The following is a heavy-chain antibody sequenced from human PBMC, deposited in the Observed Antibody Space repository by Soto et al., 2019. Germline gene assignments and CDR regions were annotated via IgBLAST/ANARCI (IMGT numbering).Heavy chain of an antibody. Sequence: QVQLQESGPGLVKPSETLSLTCTVSGGSMSSYYWSWIRQPPGKGLEWIGYMYYSGSTNYNPSLKSRVTISVDTSKNQFSLKLSSGTAADTAVYSCAGNVFGAAVGYWVQGTLVTVS. CDR3: AGNVFGAAVGY. CDR1: GGSMSSYY. V-gene: IGHV4-59*08. CDR2: MYYSGST. J-gene: IGHJ4*02. D-gene: IGHD2-15*01.